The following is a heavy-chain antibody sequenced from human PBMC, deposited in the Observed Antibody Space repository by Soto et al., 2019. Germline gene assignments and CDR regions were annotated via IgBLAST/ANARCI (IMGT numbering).Heavy chain of an antibody. D-gene: IGHD2-21*01. CDR3: ARHIGVPGTRGFDY. CDR1: GGSISDNNW. V-gene: IGHV4-4*02. CDR2: IYRSGTA. J-gene: IGHJ4*02. Sequence: QVQLQESGPGLVRRSGTLSLTCAVSGGSISDNNWWSWVRQPPGKGLEWIGEIYRSGTANYNPSLNSRVTISMDKSKNQISLHLYSVTAADSAVYYCARHIGVPGTRGFDYWGQGTLVTVSS.